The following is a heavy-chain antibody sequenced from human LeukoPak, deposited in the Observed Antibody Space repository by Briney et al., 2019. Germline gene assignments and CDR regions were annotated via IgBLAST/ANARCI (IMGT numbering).Heavy chain of an antibody. V-gene: IGHV3-9*01. J-gene: IGHJ3*02. CDR2: ISWNSGST. CDR3: ARDRTHGPREALGAFDI. Sequence: GRSLRLSCAASGFTFDDYAMHWVRQAPGKGLEWVSGISWNSGSTYYADSVKGRFTISRDNSKNTLYLQMNSLRAEDTAVYYCARDRTHGPREALGAFDIWGQGTMVTVSS. D-gene: IGHD3/OR15-3a*01. CDR1: GFTFDDYA.